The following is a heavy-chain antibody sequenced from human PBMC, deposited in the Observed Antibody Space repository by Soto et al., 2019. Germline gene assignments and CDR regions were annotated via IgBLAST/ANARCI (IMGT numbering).Heavy chain of an antibody. CDR3: AAGGTRWLHSPFDY. D-gene: IGHD5-12*01. J-gene: IGHJ4*02. CDR2: FDPEDGET. CDR1: GHILTELS. V-gene: IGHV1-24*01. Sequence: ASVKVSCTVSGHILTELSIHWVRQAPGKGLEWMGGFDPEDGETIYAQKFQGRVTMTEDTSTDTAYMELSSLRSEDTAVYYCAAGGTRWLHSPFDYWGQGTLVTV.